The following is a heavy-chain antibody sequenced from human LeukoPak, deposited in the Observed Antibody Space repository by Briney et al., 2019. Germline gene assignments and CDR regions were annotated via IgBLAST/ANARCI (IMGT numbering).Heavy chain of an antibody. CDR3: LRGDRRDY. CDR2: IDSSGGYM. J-gene: IGHJ4*02. V-gene: IGHV3-21*06. CDR1: GFTFNTYS. Sequence: GGSLRLSCEASGFTFNTYSMNWARQAPGKGLEWVSSIDSSGGYMFYADSVKGRFIISRDDAKDSLYLQMNSLRVEDTAVYYCLRGDRRDYWGQGTLVTVSS.